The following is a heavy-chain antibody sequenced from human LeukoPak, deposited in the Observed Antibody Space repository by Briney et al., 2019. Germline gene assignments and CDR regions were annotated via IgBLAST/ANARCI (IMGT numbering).Heavy chain of an antibody. D-gene: IGHD2-2*01. CDR2: MNPNSGNT. Sequence: ASVKVSCKASGYTFTSYDINWVRQATGQGLEWMGWMNPNSGNTGYAQKFQGRVTMTRNTSISTAYMELSSLRSEDTAVYYCARRGNPQLLFDYWGQGTLVTVSS. CDR3: ARRGNPQLLFDY. V-gene: IGHV1-8*01. CDR1: GYTFTSYD. J-gene: IGHJ4*02.